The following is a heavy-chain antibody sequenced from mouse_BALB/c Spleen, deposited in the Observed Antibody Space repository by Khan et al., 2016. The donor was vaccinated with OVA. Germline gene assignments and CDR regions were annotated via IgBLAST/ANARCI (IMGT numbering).Heavy chain of an antibody. CDR3: TRSGYGTFAY. Sequence: VQLQQSGAELVKPGASVRLSCKASGYTFTSYYLYWVKQRPGQGLKWIGDINPSNGGTNFTEKFKSKATLTVDKSSSTAYIRLSSLTSEDSAVYYCTRSGYGTFAYWGQGTLVTVSA. D-gene: IGHD2-1*01. CDR2: INPSNGGT. J-gene: IGHJ3*01. V-gene: IGHV1S81*02. CDR1: GYTFTSYY.